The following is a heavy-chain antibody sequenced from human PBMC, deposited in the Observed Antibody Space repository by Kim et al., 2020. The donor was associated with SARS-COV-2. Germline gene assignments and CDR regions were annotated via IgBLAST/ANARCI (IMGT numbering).Heavy chain of an antibody. V-gene: IGHV4-39*01. CDR3: ARPYYPGYCSGGSCYPRFEENNWFDP. Sequence: SETLSLTCTVSGVSISSSSYYWGWIRQPPGKGLEWIGSIYYSGSTYYNPSLKSRVTISVDTSKNQFSLKLSSVTAADTAVYYCARPYYPGYCSGGSCYPRFEENNWFDPWGQGTLVTVSS. J-gene: IGHJ5*02. CDR2: IYYSGST. D-gene: IGHD2-15*01. CDR1: GVSISSSSYY.